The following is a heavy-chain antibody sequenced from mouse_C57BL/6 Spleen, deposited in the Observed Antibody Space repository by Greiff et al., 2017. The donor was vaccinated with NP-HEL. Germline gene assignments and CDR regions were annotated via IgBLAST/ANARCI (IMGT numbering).Heavy chain of an antibody. D-gene: IGHD2-4*01. CDR2: ISSGGDYI. Sequence: EVKLVESGEGLVKPGGSLKLSCAASGFTFSSYAMSWVRQTPEKRLEWVAYISSGGDYIYYADTVKGRFTISRDNAWNTLYLQMSSLKSEDTAMYYCTRGGGDYDGVDYWGQGTSVTVSS. V-gene: IGHV5-9-1*02. CDR1: GFTFSSYA. CDR3: TRGGGDYDGVDY. J-gene: IGHJ4*01.